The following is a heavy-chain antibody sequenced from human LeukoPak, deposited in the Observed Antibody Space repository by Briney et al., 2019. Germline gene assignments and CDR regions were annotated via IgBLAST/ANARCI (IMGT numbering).Heavy chain of an antibody. J-gene: IGHJ6*02. V-gene: IGHV3-53*04. CDR1: GFTVSSNC. CDR3: ARAPQRYCSSTSCSYYYYYYGMDV. CDR2: IYSGGST. D-gene: IGHD2-2*01. Sequence: GGSLRLSCAASGFTVSSNCMSWVRQAPGKGLEWVSVIYSGGSTYYSDSVKGRFTISRHNSKNTLYLQMNSLRAEDTAVYYCARAPQRYCSSTSCSYYYYYYGMDVWGQGTTVTVSS.